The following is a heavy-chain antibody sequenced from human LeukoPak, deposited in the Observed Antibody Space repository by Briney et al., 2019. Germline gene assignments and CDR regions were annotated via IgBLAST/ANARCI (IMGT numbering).Heavy chain of an antibody. CDR2: ISAYNGNT. CDR1: GYTFTSYG. CDR3: ARGYCGGDCYRGFDY. V-gene: IGHV1-18*01. D-gene: IGHD2-21*02. J-gene: IGHJ4*02. Sequence: ASVKVSCKASGYTFTSYGISWVRQAPGQGLEWRGWISAYNGNTNYAQKLQGRVTMTTDTSTSTAYMELRSLRSDDTAVYYCARGYCGGDCYRGFDYWGQGTLVTVSS.